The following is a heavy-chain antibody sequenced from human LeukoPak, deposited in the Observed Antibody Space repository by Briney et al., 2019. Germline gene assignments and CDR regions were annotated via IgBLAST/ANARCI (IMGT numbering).Heavy chain of an antibody. Sequence: GGSLRLSCAASGFTFSSYTMSWVRQDPGKGLEWVSAISGSGGSTYYADSVKGRFTISRDNSKNTLYLQMNSLRAEDSAVYYCAKGDDYGDYGADYWGQGTLVTASS. V-gene: IGHV3-23*01. D-gene: IGHD4-17*01. CDR3: AKGDDYGDYGADY. J-gene: IGHJ4*02. CDR1: GFTFSSYT. CDR2: ISGSGGST.